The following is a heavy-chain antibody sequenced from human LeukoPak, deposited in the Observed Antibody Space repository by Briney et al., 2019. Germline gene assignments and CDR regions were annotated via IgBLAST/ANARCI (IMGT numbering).Heavy chain of an antibody. J-gene: IGHJ4*02. CDR3: AGVRGAFDY. CDR1: GGSISSYY. V-gene: IGHV4-59*08. CDR2: IYYSGST. D-gene: IGHD3-10*01. Sequence: PSETLSLTCTVSGGSISSYYWSWIRQPPGKGLEWIGYIYYSGSTNYNPSLKSRVTISVDTSKNQFSLKLSSVTAADTAVHYCAGVRGAFDYWGQGTLVTVSS.